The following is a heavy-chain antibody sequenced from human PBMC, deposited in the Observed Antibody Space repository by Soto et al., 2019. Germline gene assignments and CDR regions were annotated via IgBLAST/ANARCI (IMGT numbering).Heavy chain of an antibody. CDR2: VSGSGDST. Sequence: EVQLLESGGGLAQPGGSLRLSCAASAFTFSSYAMSWVRQAPGKGLEWVGAVSGSGDSTYYADSVKGRFTISRDNSKNTLYLQMNSLRAEDTAVYYCAKGRASDCPGCTQDYWGQGTLVTVSS. D-gene: IGHD2-21*02. J-gene: IGHJ4*02. CDR1: AFTFSSYA. CDR3: AKGRASDCPGCTQDY. V-gene: IGHV3-23*01.